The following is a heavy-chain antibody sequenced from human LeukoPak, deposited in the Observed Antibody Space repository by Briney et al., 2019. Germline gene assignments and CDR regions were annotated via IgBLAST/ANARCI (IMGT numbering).Heavy chain of an antibody. V-gene: IGHV1-69*05. J-gene: IGHJ6*03. D-gene: IGHD3-3*01. CDR2: IIPIFGTA. Sequence: SVKVSCKASGGTFSSYAISWVRQAPGQGLEWMGGIIPIFGTANYARKFQGRVTITTDESTSTAYMELSSLRSEDTAVYYCARDRRELRFLEWPGGYYYYMDVWGKGTTVTVSS. CDR3: ARDRRELRFLEWPGGYYYYMDV. CDR1: GGTFSSYA.